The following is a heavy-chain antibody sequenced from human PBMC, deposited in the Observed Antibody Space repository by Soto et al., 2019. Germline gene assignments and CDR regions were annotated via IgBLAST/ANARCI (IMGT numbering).Heavy chain of an antibody. CDR2: IIPIFGTA. CDR3: ARVTARHSEVTPSDY. CDR1: GGTFSSYA. D-gene: IGHD5-18*01. V-gene: IGHV1-69*13. Sequence: AASVKVSCKASGGTFSSYAISWVRQAPGQGLEWMGGIIPIFGTANYAQKFQGRVTITADESTSTAYMELSSLRSEDTAVYYCARVTARHSEVTPSDYWGQGTLVTVSS. J-gene: IGHJ4*02.